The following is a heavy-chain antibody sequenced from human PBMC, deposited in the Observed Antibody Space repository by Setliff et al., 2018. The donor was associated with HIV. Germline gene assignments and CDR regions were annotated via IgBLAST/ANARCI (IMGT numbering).Heavy chain of an antibody. D-gene: IGHD3-3*01. CDR3: VKDVVKFWSGSGALDF. J-gene: IGHJ4*02. CDR2: ISIDGSNR. V-gene: IGHV3-30*18. CDR1: GFVFNNYV. Sequence: GGSLRLSCAASGFVFNNYVFTWVRQAPGKGLEWVAVISIDGSNRYYSDSVKGRFTISRDDSKKTVDLQMNSLRADDTAVYYCVKDVVKFWSGSGALDFWGPGTLVTVSS.